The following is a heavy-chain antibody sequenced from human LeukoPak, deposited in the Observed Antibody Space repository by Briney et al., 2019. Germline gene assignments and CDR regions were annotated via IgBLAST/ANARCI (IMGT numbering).Heavy chain of an antibody. Sequence: PGGSLRLSCAASGFTFNTYTMNWVRQAPGKGLEWVAVISYDGSNKYYADSVKGRFTISRDNSKNTLYLQMNSLRAEDTAVYYCAREYYYDSSGLDPWGQGTLVTVSS. D-gene: IGHD3-22*01. V-gene: IGHV3-30-3*01. CDR1: GFTFNTYT. CDR2: ISYDGSNK. J-gene: IGHJ5*02. CDR3: AREYYYDSSGLDP.